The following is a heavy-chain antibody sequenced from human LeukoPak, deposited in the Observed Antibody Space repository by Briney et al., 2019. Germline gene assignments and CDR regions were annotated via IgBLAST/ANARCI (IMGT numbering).Heavy chain of an antibody. D-gene: IGHD1-26*01. CDR1: GGSISSYY. CDR2: IYYSGST. CDR3: ARGEVGAKSEEDYFDY. V-gene: IGHV4-59*01. J-gene: IGHJ4*02. Sequence: SETLSLTCTVSGGSISSYYWSWIRQSPGKGLEWIGYIYYSGSTNYNPSLKSRVTISVDTSKNQFSLKLSSVTAADTAVYYCARGEVGAKSEEDYFDYWGQGTLVTVSS.